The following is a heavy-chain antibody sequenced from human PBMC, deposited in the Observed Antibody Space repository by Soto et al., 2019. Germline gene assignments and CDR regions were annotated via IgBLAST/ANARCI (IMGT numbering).Heavy chain of an antibody. J-gene: IGHJ4*02. V-gene: IGHV1-8*01. CDR2: MNPNNGNT. D-gene: IGHD1-7*01. Sequence: QVQLVQSGAEVKKPGASVKVSCKASGYTFTSYDINWVRQATGQGLEWMGWMNPNNGNTAYAQKFQGRVTMTRNTSISTAYMELSSLRSEDTAVYYCARERTGPNYFDYWGQGTLVTVSS. CDR3: ARERTGPNYFDY. CDR1: GYTFTSYD.